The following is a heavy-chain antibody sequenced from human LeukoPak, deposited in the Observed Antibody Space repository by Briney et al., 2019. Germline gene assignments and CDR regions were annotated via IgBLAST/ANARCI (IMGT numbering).Heavy chain of an antibody. CDR2: IYGNGERT. V-gene: IGHV3-23*01. CDR3: AKDVVRDRGWDLDY. J-gene: IGHJ4*02. D-gene: IGHD6-19*01. Sequence: GGSLRLFCVASGFTFSTYSMTWDRQAPGKGLEWVSSIYGNGERTFYADSVKSRFTIFRDNSKNTLYLEMLGLRPEDTAVYYCAKDVVRDRGWDLDYWGQGTLVTVSS. CDR1: GFTFSTYS.